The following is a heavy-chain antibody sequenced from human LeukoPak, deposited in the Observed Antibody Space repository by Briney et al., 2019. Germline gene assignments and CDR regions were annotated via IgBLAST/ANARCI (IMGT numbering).Heavy chain of an antibody. D-gene: IGHD2-21*02. CDR3: ASLYCGGDCR. CDR2: IYYSGST. J-gene: IGHJ4*02. Sequence: SETLSLTCTVSGGSISSSSYYWGWIRQPPGKGLEWIGSIYYSGSTYYNPSLKSRVTISVDTSKNQFSLKLSSVTAADTAVYYCASLYCGGDCRWGQGTLVTVSS. V-gene: IGHV4-39*07. CDR1: GGSISSSSYY.